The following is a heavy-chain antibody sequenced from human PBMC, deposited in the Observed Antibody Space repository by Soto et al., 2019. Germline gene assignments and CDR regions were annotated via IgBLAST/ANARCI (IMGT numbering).Heavy chain of an antibody. Sequence: GESLKISCAASGFTFSSYSMNWVRQAPGKGLEWVSSISSSSSYIYYADSVKGRFTISRDNAKNSLYLQMNSLRAKDTAVYYCARGDIQNAFDIWGQGTMVTVSS. J-gene: IGHJ3*02. CDR3: ARGDIQNAFDI. CDR1: GFTFSSYS. CDR2: ISSSSSYI. V-gene: IGHV3-21*01.